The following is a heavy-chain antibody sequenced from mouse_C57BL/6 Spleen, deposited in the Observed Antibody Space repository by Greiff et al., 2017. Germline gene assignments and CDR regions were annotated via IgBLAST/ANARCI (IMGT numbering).Heavy chain of an antibody. CDR2: ISYDGSN. V-gene: IGHV3-6*01. Sequence: EVQLVESGPGLVKPSQSLSLTCSVTGYSITSGYYWNWIRQFPGNKLEWMGYISYDGSNNYNPSLKNRISITRDTSKNQFFLKLNSVTTEDTATYYCAREGLHGGYFDVWGTGTTVTVSS. CDR3: AREGLHGGYFDV. CDR1: GYSITSGYY. J-gene: IGHJ1*03. D-gene: IGHD3-1*01.